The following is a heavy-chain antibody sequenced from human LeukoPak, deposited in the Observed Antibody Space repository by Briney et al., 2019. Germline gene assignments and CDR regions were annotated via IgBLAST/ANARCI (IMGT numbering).Heavy chain of an antibody. Sequence: PSETPSLTCTVSGGSISSYYWSWIRQPPGKGLEWIGYIYYSGSTNYNPSLKSRVTISVDTSKNQFSLKLSSVTAADTAVYYCATFGGWFDPWGQGTLVTVSS. CDR3: ATFGGWFDP. D-gene: IGHD3-10*01. CDR1: GGSISSYY. V-gene: IGHV4-59*01. J-gene: IGHJ5*02. CDR2: IYYSGST.